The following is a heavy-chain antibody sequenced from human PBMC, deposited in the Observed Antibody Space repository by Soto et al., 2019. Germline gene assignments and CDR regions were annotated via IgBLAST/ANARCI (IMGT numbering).Heavy chain of an antibody. D-gene: IGHD3-3*01. CDR1: GFTFSSYA. V-gene: IGHV3-23*01. Sequence: GGSLRLSCAASGFTFSSYAMSWVRQAPGKGLEWVSAISGSGGSTYYADSVKGRFTISRDNSKNTLYLQMNSLRAEDTAVYYCARGFWSGYYTFDYWGQGTLVTVSS. CDR3: ARGFWSGYYTFDY. CDR2: ISGSGGST. J-gene: IGHJ4*02.